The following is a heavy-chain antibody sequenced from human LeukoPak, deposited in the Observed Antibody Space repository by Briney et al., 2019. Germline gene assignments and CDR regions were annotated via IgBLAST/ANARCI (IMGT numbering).Heavy chain of an antibody. CDR1: GYTFTGYY. D-gene: IGHD3-9*01. V-gene: IGHV1-2*02. CDR3: ARDLRYFDWSLDY. J-gene: IGHJ4*02. CDR2: INPNSGGT. Sequence: GASVKVSCKASGYTFTGYYMHWVRQAPGQGLEWMGWINPNSGGTNYAQKFQGRVTMTRDTSISTSYMELSRLRSDDTAVYYCARDLRYFDWSLDYWGQGALVTVSS.